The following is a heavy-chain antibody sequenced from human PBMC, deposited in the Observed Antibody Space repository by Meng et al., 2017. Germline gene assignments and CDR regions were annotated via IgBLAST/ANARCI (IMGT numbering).Heavy chain of an antibody. CDR3: ATGAAAADH. Sequence: VVGAGGGLLRWGGSLSCSCVALGLRFTDCWISWVRQAPGEGLEWVGRIEMKSTGGTIYYAAPVKGRFTISRDDSKNTLYLQMDSLINEDTAVYFCATGAAAADHWGQGTLVTVSS. CDR1: GLRFTDCW. J-gene: IGHJ4*02. V-gene: IGHV3-15*04. D-gene: IGHD6-13*01. CDR2: IEMKSTGGTI.